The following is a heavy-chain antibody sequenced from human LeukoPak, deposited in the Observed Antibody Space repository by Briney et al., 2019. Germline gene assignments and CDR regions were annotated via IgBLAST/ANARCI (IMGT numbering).Heavy chain of an antibody. CDR1: GYVLSELS. Sequence: ASVKVSCKLSGYVLSELSMHWVRQAPGKGLEWMGGFDTEDDERIYAQKFQGRVTMTEDTSTDTAHMALSRLRSEDTAVYYCATELRSGYFDYWGQGTLVTVSS. D-gene: IGHD3-22*01. J-gene: IGHJ4*02. CDR3: ATELRSGYFDY. V-gene: IGHV1-24*01. CDR2: FDTEDDER.